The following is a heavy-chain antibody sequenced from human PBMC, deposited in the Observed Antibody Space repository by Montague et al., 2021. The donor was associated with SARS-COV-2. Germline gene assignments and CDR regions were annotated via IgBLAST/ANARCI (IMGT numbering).Heavy chain of an antibody. Sequence: LRLSCAASGFTVSSNYWTWIRQPAGTGLEWIGRIYAGGSTSHXXXLXXXVTXSVDTSKNQVSLKLSSVTAADTAVYYCARAYCTGFGCYGGRGGGLYYFNYYMDVWGRGTAVTVSS. J-gene: IGHJ6*03. CDR1: GFTVSSNY. CDR2: IYAGGST. CDR3: ARAYCTGFGCYGGRGGGLYYFNYYMDV. V-gene: IGHV4-4*07. D-gene: IGHD2-8*02.